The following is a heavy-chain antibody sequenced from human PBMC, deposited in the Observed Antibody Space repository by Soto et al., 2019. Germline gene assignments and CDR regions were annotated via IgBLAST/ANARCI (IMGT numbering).Heavy chain of an antibody. J-gene: IGHJ6*02. V-gene: IGHV1-8*01. CDR1: VYTFTSYD. CDR3: ARGTYYDFWSGHYYYGMDV. D-gene: IGHD3-3*01. CDR2: MNPNSGNT. Sequence: XSVKVSCKASVYTFTSYDINWVRQATGQGLEWMGWMNPNSGNTGYAQKFQGRVTMTRNTSISTAYMELSSLRSEDTAVYYCARGTYYDFWSGHYYYGMDVWGQGTTVTVSS.